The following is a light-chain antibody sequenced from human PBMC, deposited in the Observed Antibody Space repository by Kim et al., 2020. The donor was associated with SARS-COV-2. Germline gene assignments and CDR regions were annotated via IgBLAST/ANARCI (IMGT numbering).Light chain of an antibody. Sequence: PGETVTLPCASSTGAVTSNYYPDWFQQKPGQALRTLISSTNNKQSWTPARFSGSLLGGKAALTLSGVQPEDEADYYCLLYYGGVQVFGGGTKLTVL. CDR3: LLYYGGVQV. V-gene: IGLV7-43*01. J-gene: IGLJ2*01. CDR2: STN. CDR1: TGAVTSNYY.